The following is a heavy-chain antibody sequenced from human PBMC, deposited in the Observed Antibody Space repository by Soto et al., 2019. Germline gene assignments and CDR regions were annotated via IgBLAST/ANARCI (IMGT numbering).Heavy chain of an antibody. D-gene: IGHD2-21*01. V-gene: IGHV3-23*01. CDR2: ISGSGDST. CDR3: AKDLWAPDINWFDP. Sequence: XESLRLSFAASGFTFSSYAVNGVGQAPGKGPEWVSAISGSGDSTYYADSVKGRFTISRDNSKNALYLQMNSLRAEDTALYYCAKDLWAPDINWFDPWGQGTLVTVSS. CDR1: GFTFSSYA. J-gene: IGHJ5*02.